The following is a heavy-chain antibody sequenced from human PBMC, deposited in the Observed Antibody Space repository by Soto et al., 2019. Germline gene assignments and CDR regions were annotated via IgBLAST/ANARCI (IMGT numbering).Heavy chain of an antibody. V-gene: IGHV4-59*01. J-gene: IGHJ6*02. D-gene: IGHD2-21*02. Sequence: SETRSLSWTGSGGSISGDYWSWIRQPPGKGLEWIGYMYNTESTVYNPSFKSRVTISVDTSKNQFSLKLNSVPAADTAVYYCARDLWGYCGTDCYPLDVWGQGTTVT. CDR2: MYNTEST. CDR3: ARDLWGYCGTDCYPLDV. CDR1: GGSISGDY.